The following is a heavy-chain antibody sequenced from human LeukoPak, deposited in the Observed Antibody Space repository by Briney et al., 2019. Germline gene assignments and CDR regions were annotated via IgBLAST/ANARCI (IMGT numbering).Heavy chain of an antibody. V-gene: IGHV3-33*06. CDR2: IWYDGSYK. Sequence: GGSLRLSCAASGFTFSNCGMHWVRQAPGKGLEWVAVIWYDGSYKYYADSVKGRFTISRDNSKNTLYLQMNSLRADDTAVYYCAKDFYVGPVLARYFDYWGQGTLVTVSS. CDR1: GFTFSNCG. D-gene: IGHD6-19*01. J-gene: IGHJ4*02. CDR3: AKDFYVGPVLARYFDY.